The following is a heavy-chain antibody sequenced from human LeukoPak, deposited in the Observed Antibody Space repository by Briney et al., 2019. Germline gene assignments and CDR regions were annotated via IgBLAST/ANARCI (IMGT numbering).Heavy chain of an antibody. Sequence: SETLSLTCTLSGGSISSGGYYWSWIRQHPGKGLEWIGYIYYSGSTYYNPSLKSRVTISVDTSKNQFSLKLSAVTAADTAVYYCARDAPDYYGMDVWGQGTTVTVSS. CDR2: IYYSGST. J-gene: IGHJ6*02. CDR3: ARDAPDYYGMDV. CDR1: GGSISSGGYY. V-gene: IGHV4-31*03.